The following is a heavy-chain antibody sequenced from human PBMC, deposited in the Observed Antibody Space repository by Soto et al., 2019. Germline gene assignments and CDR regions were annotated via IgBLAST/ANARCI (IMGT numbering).Heavy chain of an antibody. J-gene: IGHJ4*02. CDR2: IYYSGST. D-gene: IGHD3-3*01. V-gene: IGHV4-39*01. CDR3: AIFETPATALIYFVY. CDR1: GGSISSSSYY. Sequence: SETLSLTCTVSGGSISSSSYYWGWIRQPPGKGLEWIGSIYYSGSTYYNPSLKSRVTISVDTSKNQFSLNLSFVTAADTAVYYCAIFETPATALIYFVYWGQGTPVSV.